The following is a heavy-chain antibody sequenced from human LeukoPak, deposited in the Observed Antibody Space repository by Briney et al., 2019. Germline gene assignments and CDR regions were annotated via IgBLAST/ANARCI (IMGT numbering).Heavy chain of an antibody. Sequence: GGSLRLSCAASGFTFSSYSMNWVRQAPGKGLEWVSSISSSSSYIYYADSVKGRFTISRDNAKNSLYLQMSSLRAEDTAVYYCARESPTVGYSGYDYVRGAVDYWGQGTLVTVSS. CDR1: GFTFSSYS. D-gene: IGHD5-12*01. CDR3: ARESPTVGYSGYDYVRGAVDY. J-gene: IGHJ4*02. V-gene: IGHV3-21*01. CDR2: ISSSSSYI.